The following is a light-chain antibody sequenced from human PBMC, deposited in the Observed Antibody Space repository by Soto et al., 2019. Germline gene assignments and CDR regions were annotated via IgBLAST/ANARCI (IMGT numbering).Light chain of an antibody. CDR1: PSISSL. V-gene: IGKV1-5*03. J-gene: IGKJ1*01. CDR3: QQYNSYYRT. CDR2: AAS. Sequence: DIQMTQSPSTLSASIGDRVTITCRASPSISSLLAWYQQKPGKAPKLLIYAASRLETGVPSRFSGSGSGTEFTLTISDVQPDDFATYWCQQYNSYYRTFGQGTKVEIK.